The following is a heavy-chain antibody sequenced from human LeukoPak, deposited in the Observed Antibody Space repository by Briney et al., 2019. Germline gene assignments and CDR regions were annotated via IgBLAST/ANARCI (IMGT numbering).Heavy chain of an antibody. CDR1: GGSISSYY. Sequence: SETLSLTCTVCGGSISSYYWSWIRQPPGKGLEWIGHINYSGSTNYNPSLRSRVTISPDTSKNHFSLKLTSVTAADTAIYYCASRENTMVRGSKGTFDIWGHGTMVTVSS. CDR2: INYSGST. D-gene: IGHD3-10*01. V-gene: IGHV4-59*08. CDR3: ASRENTMVRGSKGTFDI. J-gene: IGHJ3*02.